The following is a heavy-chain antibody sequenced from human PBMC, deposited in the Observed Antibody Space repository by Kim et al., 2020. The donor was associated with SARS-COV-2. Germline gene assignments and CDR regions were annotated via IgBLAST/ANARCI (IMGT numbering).Heavy chain of an antibody. V-gene: IGHV3-21*01. D-gene: IGHD3-9*01. CDR1: GFTFSSYS. CDR3: ARGLILRYFDATGESFYY. Sequence: GGSLRLSCAASGFTFSSYSMNWVRQAPGKGLEWVSSISSSSSYIYYADSVKGRFTISRDNAKNSLYLQMNSLRAEDTAVYYCARGLILRYFDATGESFYYSGPGTLVTVSS. J-gene: IGHJ4*02. CDR2: ISSSSSYI.